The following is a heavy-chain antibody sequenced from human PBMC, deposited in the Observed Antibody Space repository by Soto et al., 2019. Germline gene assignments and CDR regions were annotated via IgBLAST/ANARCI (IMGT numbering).Heavy chain of an antibody. CDR1: GGSVSSGSYY. CDR3: ARTFYYDSSAVYFDY. CDR2: IYYSGNT. J-gene: IGHJ4*02. Sequence: QVQLQESGPGLVKPSETLSLTCTVSGGSVSSGSYYWSWIRQPPGKGLEWIGYIYYSGNTNYNPSLKSRVIISVDTSKNQFSLKLSSVTAADTAVYYCARTFYYDSSAVYFDYWGLGTLVTVSS. V-gene: IGHV4-61*01. D-gene: IGHD3-22*01.